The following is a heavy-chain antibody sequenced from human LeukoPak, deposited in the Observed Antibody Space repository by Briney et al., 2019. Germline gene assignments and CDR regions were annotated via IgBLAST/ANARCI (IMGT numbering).Heavy chain of an antibody. CDR1: GYSFTSYW. J-gene: IGHJ4*02. CDR2: IYPGDSDT. CDR3: ARLARDGYSGVPFDY. D-gene: IGHD5-24*01. V-gene: IGHV5-51*01. Sequence: GESLKISCKGSGYSFTSYWIGWVRQMPGKGLEWMGIIYPGDSDTRYSPSFQGQVTISADKSISTAYLQWSSLKAPDTAMYYCARLARDGYSGVPFDYWGQGTLVTVSS.